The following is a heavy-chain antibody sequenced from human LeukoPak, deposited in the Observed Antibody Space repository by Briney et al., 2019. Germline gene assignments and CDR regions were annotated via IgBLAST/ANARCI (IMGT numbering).Heavy chain of an antibody. J-gene: IGHJ5*02. D-gene: IGHD3-10*01. CDR2: IYTRGKT. CDR1: GGSVSDYY. V-gene: IGHV4-4*09. CDR3: ARHLHSDGSGSYLNWLDP. Sequence: SETLSLTCTVSGGSVSDYYWSWIRQPPGKGLEWVGYIYTRGKTNSDPSLKGRVTILGDTSKNQFSLKLNSLTAADTAVYYCARHLHSDGSGSYLNWLDPWGQGILVTVSS.